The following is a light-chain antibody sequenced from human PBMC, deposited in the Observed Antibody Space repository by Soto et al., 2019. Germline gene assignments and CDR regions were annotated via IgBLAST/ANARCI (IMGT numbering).Light chain of an antibody. CDR1: TGSVTSSHF. J-gene: IGLJ2*01. CDR2: NTS. V-gene: IGLV7-46*01. Sequence: QAVVTQEPSLTVSPGGTVTLTCGSSTGSVTSSHFPYWIQQKPGQAPRTMICNTSNKQSWTPARFSGSLLGGKAALTLSGAQPEDEAEYYCLLAYSGARIFGGGTKHTVL. CDR3: LLAYSGARI.